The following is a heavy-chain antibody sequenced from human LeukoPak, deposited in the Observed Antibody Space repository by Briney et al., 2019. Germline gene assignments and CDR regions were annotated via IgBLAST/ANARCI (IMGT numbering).Heavy chain of an antibody. CDR3: ARGYLTGYFDY. D-gene: IGHD1-20*01. CDR2: IYSGGNT. Sequence: GGSLRLSCAASGFTVSSNYMSWVRQAPGKGLEWVSVIYSGGNTYYADSVKGRFTISRDNSKNTLYLQMNSLRAEHTAVYYCARGYLTGYFDYWGQGTLVTVSS. V-gene: IGHV3-66*01. CDR1: GFTVSSNY. J-gene: IGHJ4*02.